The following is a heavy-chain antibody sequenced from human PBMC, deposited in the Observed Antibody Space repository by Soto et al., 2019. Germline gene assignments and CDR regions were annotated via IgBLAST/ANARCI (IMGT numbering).Heavy chain of an antibody. CDR3: AKNTVEVVASLFDY. Sequence: EVQLLESGGGLVQPGGSLRLSCAASGFTFSTYAMTWVHQAPGKGLEWVSGIRDSGGRTYYADSVKGRFTISRDNSKNTLYLQMNSLRAEDTAVYYCAKNTVEVVASLFDYWGQGTLVTVSS. CDR2: IRDSGGRT. V-gene: IGHV3-23*01. CDR1: GFTFSTYA. D-gene: IGHD5-12*01. J-gene: IGHJ4*02.